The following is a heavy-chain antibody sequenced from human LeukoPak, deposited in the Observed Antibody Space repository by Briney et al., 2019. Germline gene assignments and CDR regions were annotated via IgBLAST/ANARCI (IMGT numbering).Heavy chain of an antibody. D-gene: IGHD5-12*01. V-gene: IGHV4-4*07. Sequence: SETLSLTCTVSGGSISSYYWSWIRQPAGKGLEWIGRIYTSGSTNYNPSLKSRVSISVDTSKNQFSLKLSSVTAADTAVYYCARHRDGYNFMGNDYWGQGTLVTVSS. J-gene: IGHJ4*02. CDR3: ARHRDGYNFMGNDY. CDR1: GGSISSYY. CDR2: IYTSGST.